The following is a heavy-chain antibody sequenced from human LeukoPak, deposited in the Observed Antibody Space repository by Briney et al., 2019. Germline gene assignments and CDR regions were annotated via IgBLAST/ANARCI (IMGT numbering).Heavy chain of an antibody. CDR2: INPNSGGT. V-gene: IGHV1-2*02. Sequence: ASVKVSCKASGYTFTGYYMHWVRQAPGQGLEWMGWINPNSGGTDYAQKFQGRVTMTRDTSISTAYMELSRLRSDDTAVYYCARGAWIQGPHDYWGQGTLVTVSS. CDR1: GYTFTGYY. CDR3: ARGAWIQGPHDY. J-gene: IGHJ4*02. D-gene: IGHD5-18*01.